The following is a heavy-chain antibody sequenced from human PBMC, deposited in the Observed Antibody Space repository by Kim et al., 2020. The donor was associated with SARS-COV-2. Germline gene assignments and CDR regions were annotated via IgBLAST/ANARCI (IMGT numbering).Heavy chain of an antibody. Sequence: SETLSLTCTVSGGSISSGDYYWSWIRQPPGKGLEWIGYIYYSGSTYYNPSLKSRVTISVDTSKNQFSLKLSSVTAADTAVYYCARDTDIRDSSGYYYPHAFDIWGQGTMITVSS. CDR3: ARDTDIRDSSGYYYPHAFDI. V-gene: IGHV4-30-4*01. CDR2: IYYSGST. D-gene: IGHD3-22*01. CDR1: GGSISSGDYY. J-gene: IGHJ3*02.